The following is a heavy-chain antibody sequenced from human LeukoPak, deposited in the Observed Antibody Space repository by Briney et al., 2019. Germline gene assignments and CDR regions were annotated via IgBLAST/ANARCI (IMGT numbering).Heavy chain of an antibody. CDR2: IIPILGIA. Sequence: SVKVSCKASGGTFSSYAISWVRQAPGQGLEWMGRIIPILGIANYAQKFQGRVTITADKSTSTAYMELSSLRSEDTAVYYCARDYAPGIAAAGCCYYYGMDVWGKGTTVTVSS. CDR1: GGTFSSYA. CDR3: ARDYAPGIAAAGCCYYYGMDV. J-gene: IGHJ6*04. V-gene: IGHV1-69*04. D-gene: IGHD6-13*01.